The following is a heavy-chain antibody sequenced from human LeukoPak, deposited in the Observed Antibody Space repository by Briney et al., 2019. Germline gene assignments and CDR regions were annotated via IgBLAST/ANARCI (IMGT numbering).Heavy chain of an antibody. D-gene: IGHD3-22*01. CDR2: IIPIFGIA. J-gene: IGHJ4*02. Sequence: SVKVSCKASGGTFSSYAISWVRQAPGQGLEWMGRIIPIFGIANYAQKFQGRVTITADESTSTAYMELSSLRSEDTAVYYCASQVDSSGYYSYFDYWGQGTLVTVSS. V-gene: IGHV1-69*15. CDR3: ASQVDSSGYYSYFDY. CDR1: GGTFSSYA.